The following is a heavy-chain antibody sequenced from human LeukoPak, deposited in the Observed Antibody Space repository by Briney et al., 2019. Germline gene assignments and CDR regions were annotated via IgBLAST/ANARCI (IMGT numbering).Heavy chain of an antibody. V-gene: IGHV4-59*08. CDR1: GGSISSYY. CDR3: ARLRTYYYGSGSYSVYYFDY. D-gene: IGHD3-10*01. Sequence: SETLSLTCTVPGGSISSYYWSWIRQPPGKGLEWIGYIYYSGSTNYNPSLKSRVTISVDTSKNQFSLKLSSVTAADTAVYYCARLRTYYYGSGSYSVYYFDYWGQGTLVTVSS. CDR2: IYYSGST. J-gene: IGHJ4*02.